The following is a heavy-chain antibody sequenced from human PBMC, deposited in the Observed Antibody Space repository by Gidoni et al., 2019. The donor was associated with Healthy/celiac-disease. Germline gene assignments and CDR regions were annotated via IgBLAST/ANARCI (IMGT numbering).Heavy chain of an antibody. CDR1: GYTFTSYG. V-gene: IGHV1-18*01. J-gene: IGHJ6*02. D-gene: IGHD1-7*01. CDR2: ISAYNGNT. Sequence: QVQLVQSGAEVKKPGASVKVSCKASGYTFTSYGISWVRQAPGQGLEWMGWISAYNGNTNYAQKLQGRVTMTTDTSTSTAYMELRSLRSDDTAVYYCARDHNWNYFHDYYYYGMDVWGQGTTVTVSS. CDR3: ARDHNWNYFHDYYYYGMDV.